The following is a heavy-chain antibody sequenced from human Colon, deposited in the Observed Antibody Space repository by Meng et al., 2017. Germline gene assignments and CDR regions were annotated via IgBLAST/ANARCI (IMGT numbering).Heavy chain of an antibody. CDR2: IYYTGNT. CDR3: ATRPVVGATPWYFDL. D-gene: IGHD1-26*01. V-gene: IGHV4-61*03. CDR1: VASVSSDSHY. J-gene: IGHJ2*01. Sequence: HVHLPACGPDSVGPSETLYLTCTFPVASVSSDSHYWRCIRQSPGKGLEWIGYIYYTGNTNYNPSLASRVSMSLDTSKNHFSLHLTSVTAADTAVYYCATRPVVGATPWYFDLWGRGTLVTVSS.